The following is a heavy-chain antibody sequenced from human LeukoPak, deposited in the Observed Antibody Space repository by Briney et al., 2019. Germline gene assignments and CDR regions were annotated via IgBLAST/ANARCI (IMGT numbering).Heavy chain of an antibody. Sequence: GGSLRLSCAASGGTFSTYSMSWARQPPPKGLEWVSSSSSSNIDIFYANSVKGRCTTSRDNAKNSLYLPINSLRAEDTPVYYCARDANAFDIWGQGTMVTASS. J-gene: IGHJ3*02. V-gene: IGHV3-21*01. CDR2: SSSSNIDI. CDR1: GGTFSTYS. CDR3: ARDANAFDI.